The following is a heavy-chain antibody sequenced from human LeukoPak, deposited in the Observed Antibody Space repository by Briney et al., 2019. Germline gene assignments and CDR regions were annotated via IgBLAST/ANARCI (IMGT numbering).Heavy chain of an antibody. CDR3: AREGGHRVLPGIAAAGTLYGWFDP. Sequence: PSETLSLTCTVSGGSISSYYWNWIRQPPGRGLEWIGYIYYSGSTYYNPSLKSRVTISVDRSKNQFSLKLSSVTAADTAVYYCAREGGHRVLPGIAAAGTLYGWFDPWGQGTLVTVSS. J-gene: IGHJ5*02. CDR1: GGSISSYY. D-gene: IGHD6-13*01. CDR2: IYYSGST. V-gene: IGHV4-59*12.